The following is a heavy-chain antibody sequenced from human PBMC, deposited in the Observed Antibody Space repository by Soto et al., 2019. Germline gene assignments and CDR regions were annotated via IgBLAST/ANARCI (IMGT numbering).Heavy chain of an antibody. CDR1: GFTFSSYE. CDR2: ISSSGSTI. V-gene: IGHV3-48*03. D-gene: IGHD6-25*01. CDR3: AGESSTEYSSGWFDP. Sequence: EVQLVESGGGLVQPGGSLRLSCAASGFTFSSYEMNWVRQAPGKGLEWVSYISSSGSTIYYADSVKGRFTISRDNAKNSLYLQMNSLRAEDTAVYYCAGESSTEYSSGWFDPWGQGTLVTVSS. J-gene: IGHJ5*02.